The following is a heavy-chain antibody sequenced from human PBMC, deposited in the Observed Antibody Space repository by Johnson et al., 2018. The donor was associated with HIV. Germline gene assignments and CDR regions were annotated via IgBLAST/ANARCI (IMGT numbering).Heavy chain of an antibody. V-gene: IGHV3-23*04. J-gene: IGHJ3*02. CDR1: QFSFSSYG. CDR3: AKEGSIAAAGNDAFDI. D-gene: IGHD6-13*01. CDR2: ISGSGGST. Sequence: VQLVESGGGVVQPGRSLRLSCTASQFSFSSYGMSWVRQAPGKGLEWVSAISGSGGSTYYADSVKGRFTISRDNSKNTLYLQMNSLRAEDTAVYYCAKEGSIAAAGNDAFDIWGQGTMVTVSS.